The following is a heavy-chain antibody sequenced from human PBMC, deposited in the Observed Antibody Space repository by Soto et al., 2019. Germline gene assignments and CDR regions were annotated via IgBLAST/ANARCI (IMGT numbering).Heavy chain of an antibody. J-gene: IGHJ5*02. CDR3: ATNPFTYYYGSGSRNWFDP. CDR2: INHSGST. CDR1: GGSFSGYY. V-gene: IGHV4-34*01. Sequence: SETLSLTCAVYGGSFSGYYWSWIRQPAGKWLEWIGEINHSGSTYYNTSLKSRVTISVDTSKNQFSLKLSSVTAADTAVYYCATNPFTYYYGSGSRNWFDPWGQGTLVTVSS. D-gene: IGHD3-10*01.